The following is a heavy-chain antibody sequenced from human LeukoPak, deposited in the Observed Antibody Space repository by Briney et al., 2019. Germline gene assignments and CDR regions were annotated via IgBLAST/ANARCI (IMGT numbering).Heavy chain of an antibody. Sequence: SGGSLRLSCAASGFTFSSYSMNWVRQVPGKGLEWVSSISSSSSYIYYADSVKGRFTISRDNAKNSLYLQMNSLRAEDTAVYYCARSDGDLYFDYWGQGTLVTVSS. D-gene: IGHD4-17*01. J-gene: IGHJ4*02. V-gene: IGHV3-21*01. CDR1: GFTFSSYS. CDR2: ISSSSSYI. CDR3: ARSDGDLYFDY.